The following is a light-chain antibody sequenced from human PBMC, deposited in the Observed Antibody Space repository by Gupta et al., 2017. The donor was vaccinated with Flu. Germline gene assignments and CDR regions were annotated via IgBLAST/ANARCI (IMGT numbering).Light chain of an antibody. J-gene: IGKJ3*01. CDR2: YAS. V-gene: IGKV3-20*01. Sequence: EILLTQSPGPLSFSPGERATLPCRASHPLANSYLAWYQHKPGQAPRLIIYYASTRATGIPDRFSGSGSGTDFTLTISRLEPEDFAVYYCQQYDSSQVTFGPGTKVDVK. CDR1: HPLANSY. CDR3: QQYDSSQVT.